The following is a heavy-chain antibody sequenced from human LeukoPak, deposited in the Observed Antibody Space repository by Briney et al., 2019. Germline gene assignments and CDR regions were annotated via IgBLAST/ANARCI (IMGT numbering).Heavy chain of an antibody. CDR1: GGSISSGGYY. V-gene: IGHV4-31*03. CDR2: IYYSGST. J-gene: IGHJ5*02. Sequence: PSQTLSLTCTVSGGSISSGGYYWSWLRQHPGKGLEWIGYIYYSGSTYYNPSLKSRVTISVDTSKNQFSLKLSSVTAADTAVYYCARDRAPMPFDPWGQGTLVTVSS. D-gene: IGHD2-2*01. CDR3: ARDRAPMPFDP.